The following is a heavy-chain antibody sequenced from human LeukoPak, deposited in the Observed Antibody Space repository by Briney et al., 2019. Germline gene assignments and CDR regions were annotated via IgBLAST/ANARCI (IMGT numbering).Heavy chain of an antibody. Sequence: ASVKVSCKASGYTFTGYYMHWVRQAPGQGLEWMGWINPSSGGTNYAQKFQGRVTMTRDTSISTAYMELSRLRPDDTAVYYCASGVVDSPNDYWGQGTLVTVSS. J-gene: IGHJ4*02. CDR3: ASGVVDSPNDY. D-gene: IGHD2-2*01. CDR2: INPSSGGT. CDR1: GYTFTGYY. V-gene: IGHV1-2*02.